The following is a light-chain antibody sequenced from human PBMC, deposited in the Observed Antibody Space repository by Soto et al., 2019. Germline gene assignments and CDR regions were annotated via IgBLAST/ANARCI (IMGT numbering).Light chain of an antibody. Sequence: QSVLTQSPSESATPGQRVTISCSGSGSNIGTHAVNWYQQVPGTAPTLLIFRNHQRPSGVPDRFSGSKSCTPASLDISGPXXXXXXXYYCAAWDDSLRAVVFGGGTKL. V-gene: IGLV1-44*01. CDR2: RNH. CDR1: GSNIGTHA. CDR3: AAWDDSLRAVV. J-gene: IGLJ2*01.